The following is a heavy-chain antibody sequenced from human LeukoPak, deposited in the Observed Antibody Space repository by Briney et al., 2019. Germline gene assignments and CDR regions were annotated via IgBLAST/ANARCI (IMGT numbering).Heavy chain of an antibody. CDR2: MSYSGSS. CDR1: GGSITSRNYY. D-gene: IGHD3-16*01. CDR3: ARRLITVYSFDY. J-gene: IGHJ4*02. V-gene: IGHV4-39*01. Sequence: SETLSLTCNVSGGSITSRNYYWGWIRQPPGKGLEWIGSMSYSGSSYYNPSLKSRITMSVDTSKNQFSLRLSTVVAADTAVYYCARRLITVYSFDYWGQGTLLTVSS.